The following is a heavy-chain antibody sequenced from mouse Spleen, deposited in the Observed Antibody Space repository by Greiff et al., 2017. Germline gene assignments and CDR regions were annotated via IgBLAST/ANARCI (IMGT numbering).Heavy chain of an antibody. J-gene: IGHJ3*01. Sequence: EVQGVESGGGLVKPGGSLKLSCAASGFTFSSYAMSWVRQTPEKRLEWVATISSGGSYTYYPDSVKGRFTISRDNAKNTLYLQMSSLRSEDTAMYYCASPPSYYGNYEAWFAYWGQGTLVTVSA. CDR2: ISSGGSYT. CDR1: GFTFSSYA. V-gene: IGHV5-9-3*01. D-gene: IGHD2-10*01. CDR3: ASPPSYYGNYEAWFAY.